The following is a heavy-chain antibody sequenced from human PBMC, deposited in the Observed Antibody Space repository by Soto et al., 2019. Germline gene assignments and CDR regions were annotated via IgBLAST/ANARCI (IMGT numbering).Heavy chain of an antibody. D-gene: IGHD3-10*01. Sequence: QVQLVQSGAEVKKPGASVKVSCKASGYTFTNYGISWVRQAPGQGLEWMGWISAYNGNAKYAQKLQGRVTMTTDTSTSTAYMELRSLRSDDTAVYYCARGVGSGSYYNQYNWFDPWGQGTLVTVSS. CDR1: GYTFTNYG. CDR3: ARGVGSGSYYNQYNWFDP. CDR2: ISAYNGNA. J-gene: IGHJ5*02. V-gene: IGHV1-18*01.